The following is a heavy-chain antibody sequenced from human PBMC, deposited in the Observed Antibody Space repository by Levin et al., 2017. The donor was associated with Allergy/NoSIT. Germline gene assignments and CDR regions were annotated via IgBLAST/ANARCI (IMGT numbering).Heavy chain of an antibody. CDR1: GFTFSSYA. Sequence: PGGSLRLSCAASGFTFSSYAMHWVRQAPGKGLEYVSAISSNGGSTYYANSVKGRFTISRDNSKNTLYLQMGSLRAEDMAVYYCARDYFPGGSGSFGAFDIWGQGTMVTVSS. CDR3: ARDYFPGGSGSFGAFDI. D-gene: IGHD3-10*01. V-gene: IGHV3-64*01. J-gene: IGHJ3*02. CDR2: ISSNGGST.